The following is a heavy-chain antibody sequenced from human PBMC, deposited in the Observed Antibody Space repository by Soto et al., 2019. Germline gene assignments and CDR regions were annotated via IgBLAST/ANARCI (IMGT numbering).Heavy chain of an antibody. CDR3: ARGRGYSYGRDFDY. V-gene: IGHV4-34*01. CDR2: INHSGST. CDR1: GGSFSGYY. D-gene: IGHD5-18*01. Sequence: PSETLSLTCAVSGGSFSGYYWSWIRQPPGKGLEWIGEINHSGSTNYNPSLKSRVTISVDTSKNQFSLKLSSVTAADTAVYYCARGRGYSYGRDFDYWGQGTLVTVSS. J-gene: IGHJ4*02.